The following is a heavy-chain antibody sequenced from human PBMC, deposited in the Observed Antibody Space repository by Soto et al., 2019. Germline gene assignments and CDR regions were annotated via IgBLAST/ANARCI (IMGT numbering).Heavy chain of an antibody. V-gene: IGHV3-23*01. D-gene: IGHD3-16*01. Sequence: GGSLRLSCAASGFTFSSYGMSWVRQAPGKGLEWVSAVSSSGGTTNYAGSVKGRFTISRDNSKNTLYLQMNSLRAEDTAVYYCAKSTPEYYDYVWGSAPVDYWGQGTLVTVSS. CDR2: VSSSGGTT. CDR1: GFTFSSYG. CDR3: AKSTPEYYDYVWGSAPVDY. J-gene: IGHJ4*02.